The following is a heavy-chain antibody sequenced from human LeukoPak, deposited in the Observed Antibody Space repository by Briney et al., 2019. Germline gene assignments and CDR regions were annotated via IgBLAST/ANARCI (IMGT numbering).Heavy chain of an antibody. CDR2: ISSSSSYI. D-gene: IGHD2-2*01. CDR3: ARDESGYCRSTSCPIKRMRYYYIDV. J-gene: IGHJ6*03. CDR1: GFTFSSYS. Sequence: GGSLRLSCAASGFTFSSYSMNWVRQAPGKGLEWVSSISSSSSYIYYADSVKGRFTISRDNAKNSLYLQMNSLRAEDTAVYYCARDESGYCRSTSCPIKRMRYYYIDVWGKGTTVTVSS. V-gene: IGHV3-21*01.